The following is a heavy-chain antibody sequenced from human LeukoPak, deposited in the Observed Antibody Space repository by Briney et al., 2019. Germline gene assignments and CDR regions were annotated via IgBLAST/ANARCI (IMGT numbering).Heavy chain of an antibody. Sequence: PSETLSLTCTVSGGSISSYYWSWIRQPPGKGLEWIGYIYYSGSTNYNPSLKSRVTISVDTSKNQFSLKLSSVTAADTAVYYCARDPSSSWYNNWFDPWGQGTLVTVSS. CDR3: ARDPSSSWYNNWFDP. CDR2: IYYSGST. CDR1: GGSISSYY. J-gene: IGHJ5*02. D-gene: IGHD6-13*01. V-gene: IGHV4-59*01.